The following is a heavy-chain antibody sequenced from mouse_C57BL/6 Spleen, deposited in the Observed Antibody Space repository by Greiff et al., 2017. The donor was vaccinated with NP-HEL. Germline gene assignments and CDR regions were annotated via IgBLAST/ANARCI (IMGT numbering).Heavy chain of an antibody. Sequence: EVKVVESGGGLVQPGGSMKLSCVASGFTFSNYWMNWVRQSPEKGLEWVAQIRLKSDNYATHYAESVKGRFTISRDDSKSSVYLQMNNLRAEDTGIYYCTGGDSYYFDYRGQGTTLTVSS. V-gene: IGHV6-3*01. CDR3: TGGDSYYFDY. CDR2: IRLKSDNYAT. J-gene: IGHJ2*01. CDR1: GFTFSNYW. D-gene: IGHD3-3*01.